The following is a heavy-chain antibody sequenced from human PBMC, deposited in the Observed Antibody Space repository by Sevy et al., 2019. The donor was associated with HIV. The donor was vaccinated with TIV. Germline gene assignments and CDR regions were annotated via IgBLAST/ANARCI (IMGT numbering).Heavy chain of an antibody. D-gene: IGHD3-3*01. J-gene: IGHJ6*02. V-gene: IGHV4-39*01. CDR2: IYYSGST. Sequence: SETLSLTCTVSGGSISSSSYYWGWIRQPPGKGLEWIGSIYYSGSTYYNPSLKSRVTISVDTSKNQFSLKLISVTAADTAVYYCARHAFIITIFGVSSYGMDVWGQGTTVTVS. CDR3: ARHAFIITIFGVSSYGMDV. CDR1: GGSISSSSYY.